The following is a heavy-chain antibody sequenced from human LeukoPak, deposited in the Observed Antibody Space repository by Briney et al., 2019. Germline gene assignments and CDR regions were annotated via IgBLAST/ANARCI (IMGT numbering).Heavy chain of an antibody. D-gene: IGHD2/OR15-2a*01. J-gene: IGHJ4*02. CDR3: ARKSNNIDY. Sequence: SETLSLTCTVSGGSVSSGFYYWGWIRQPPGTGLEWIGYIYYSGSTNYNPSHKSRVTISVDTSKNQFSLKLSSVTAADTAVYYCARKSNNIDYWGQGTLVTVSS. V-gene: IGHV4-61*01. CDR1: GGSVSSGFYY. CDR2: IYYSGST.